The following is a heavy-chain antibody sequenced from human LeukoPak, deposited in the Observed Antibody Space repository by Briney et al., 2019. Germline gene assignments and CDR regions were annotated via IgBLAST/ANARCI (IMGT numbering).Heavy chain of an antibody. D-gene: IGHD4-17*01. CDR1: GFTFSSYA. CDR2: ISGSGGST. Sequence: PGGSLRLSCAASGFTFSSYAMSWVRQAPGKGLEWVSAISGSGGSTYYADSVKGRFTISRDNSKNTLYLQMNSLRAEDTAVYYCAKDPTDYGENDWFDPWGQGTLVTVSS. J-gene: IGHJ5*02. V-gene: IGHV3-23*01. CDR3: AKDPTDYGENDWFDP.